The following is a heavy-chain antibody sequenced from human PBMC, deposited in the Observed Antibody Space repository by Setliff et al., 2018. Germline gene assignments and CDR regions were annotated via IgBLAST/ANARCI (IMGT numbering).Heavy chain of an antibody. D-gene: IGHD3-10*01. V-gene: IGHV3-7*01. CDR3: ARPGRSNYWDSFDY. Sequence: GGSLRLSCAASGFTFSTYWMSWVRQAPGKGLEWVANINQYGSERYYVDSVKGRFTISRDNAKKSLDLQMNSLRVDDTAVYYCARPGRSNYWDSFDYWGQGILVTVSS. J-gene: IGHJ4*02. CDR2: INQYGSER. CDR1: GFTFSTYW.